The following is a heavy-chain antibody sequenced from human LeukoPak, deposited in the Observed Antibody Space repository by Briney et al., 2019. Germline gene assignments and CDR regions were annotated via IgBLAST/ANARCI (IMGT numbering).Heavy chain of an antibody. J-gene: IGHJ4*02. V-gene: IGHV3-23*01. CDR2: ISGIANAI. D-gene: IGHD1-1*01. CDR1: GFTFTDYA. CDR3: ARHLATSGSYPLDY. Sequence: GGSLRLSCAASGFTFTDYALSWVRQAPGKGLEWVSAISGIANAIFYADSVEGRFTISRDSSKNTLSLQMASLRAEDTAVYYCARHLATSGSYPLDYWGQGTLVSVSS.